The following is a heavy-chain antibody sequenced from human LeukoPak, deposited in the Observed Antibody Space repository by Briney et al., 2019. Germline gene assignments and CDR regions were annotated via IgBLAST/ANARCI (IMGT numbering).Heavy chain of an antibody. CDR1: GGSISSYY. CDR3: ARDSYGDYDILTGYYTYYYYGMDV. Sequence: SETLSLTCTVSGGSISSYYWGWIRQPPGKGLEWIGSIYYSGSTYYNPSLKSRVTISVDTSKNQFSLKLSSVTAADTAVYYCARDSYGDYDILTGYYTYYYYGMDVWGQGTTVTVSS. V-gene: IGHV4-39*07. CDR2: IYYSGST. J-gene: IGHJ6*02. D-gene: IGHD3-9*01.